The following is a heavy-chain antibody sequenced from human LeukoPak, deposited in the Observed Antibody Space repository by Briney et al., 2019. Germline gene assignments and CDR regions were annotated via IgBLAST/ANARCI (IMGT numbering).Heavy chain of an antibody. CDR3: ARAWDSSGYYFYYFDY. Sequence: GGSLRLSCAASGFTFSDYYMSWIRHAPGQGLEWVSYISSSGSTIYYADSVKGRFTISRDNAKNSLYLQMNSLRAEDTAVYYCARAWDSSGYYFYYFDYWGQGTLVTVSS. CDR2: ISSSGSTI. J-gene: IGHJ4*02. D-gene: IGHD3-22*01. V-gene: IGHV3-11*01. CDR1: GFTFSDYY.